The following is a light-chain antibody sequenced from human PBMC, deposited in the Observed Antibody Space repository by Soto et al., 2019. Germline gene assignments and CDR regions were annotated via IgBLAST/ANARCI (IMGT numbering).Light chain of an antibody. J-gene: IGLJ3*02. V-gene: IGLV1-40*01. Sequence: QSVLTQPPSVSGAPGQRVTISCTGSSSNIGAGYDVHWYQQLPGTAPKLLIYGNSNRHSGVPDRFSGSKSGTSASLAITGLQAEDEADYYCQSYDSSLSGWVFGGGTTLTVL. CDR1: SSNIGAGYD. CDR3: QSYDSSLSGWV. CDR2: GNS.